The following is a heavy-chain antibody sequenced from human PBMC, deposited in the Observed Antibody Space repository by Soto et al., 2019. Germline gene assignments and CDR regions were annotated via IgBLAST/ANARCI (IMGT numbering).Heavy chain of an antibody. Sequence: SETLSLTCAVYGGSFSGYYWSWIRQPPGKGLEWIGEINHSGSTNYNPSLKSRVTISVDTSKNQFSLKLSSVTAADTAVYYCARMAPRGYDRDYWGQGTLVTVSS. CDR3: ARMAPRGYDRDY. CDR1: GGSFSGYY. V-gene: IGHV4-34*01. J-gene: IGHJ4*02. D-gene: IGHD5-12*01. CDR2: INHSGST.